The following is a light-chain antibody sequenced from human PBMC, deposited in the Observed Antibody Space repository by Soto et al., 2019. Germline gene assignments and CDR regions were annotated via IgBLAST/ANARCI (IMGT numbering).Light chain of an antibody. Sequence: EIVLTQSPATLSLSPGERATLSCRASQSVSNYLAWYQHKPGQAPRLLIDNAANRATGIPTRFSGTGSGTDFTLSINTLEPEDFAVYYCQRLKTFGQGTRLEIK. CDR1: QSVSNY. CDR2: NAA. J-gene: IGKJ5*01. V-gene: IGKV3-11*01. CDR3: QRLKT.